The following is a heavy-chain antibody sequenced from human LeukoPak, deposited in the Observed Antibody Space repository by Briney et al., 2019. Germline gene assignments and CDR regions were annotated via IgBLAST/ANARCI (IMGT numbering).Heavy chain of an antibody. J-gene: IGHJ4*02. D-gene: IGHD5-24*01. V-gene: IGHV4-59*01. CDR2: IYYSGST. Sequence: SETQSLTCTVSGGSISSYYWSWIRQPPGKGLEWIGYIYYSGSTNYNPSLKSRVTISVDTSKNQFSLKLSSVTAADTAVYYCARGLMATINYFDYWGQGTLVTVSS. CDR1: GGSISSYY. CDR3: ARGLMATINYFDY.